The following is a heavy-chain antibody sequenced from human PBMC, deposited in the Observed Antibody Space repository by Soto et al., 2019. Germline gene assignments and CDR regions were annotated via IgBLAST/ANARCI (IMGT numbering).Heavy chain of an antibody. D-gene: IGHD3-3*01. CDR1: GFIFKDFA. V-gene: IGHV3-23*01. CDR3: TKGDSSGYFDPSSGYSTPDH. CDR2: ITTSDDIT. J-gene: IGHJ5*02. Sequence: EGQLFESGGGLVEPGESLRLSCAASGFIFKDFAMSWVRQAPGKGLEWVSTITTSDDITYSADSVRGQFTISRDNSANNLFLQKRSLRGDDTATYYCTKGDSSGYFDPSSGYSTPDHWGQGTLVTVSS.